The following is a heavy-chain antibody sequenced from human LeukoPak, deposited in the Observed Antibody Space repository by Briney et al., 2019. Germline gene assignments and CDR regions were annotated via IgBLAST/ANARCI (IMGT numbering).Heavy chain of an antibody. Sequence: PSETLSLTCTVSGGSISSYYWSWIRQPPGKGLEWIGYIYYSGSTNYNPSLKSRVTISVDTSKNQFSLKLSSATAADTAVYYCARVAVTDLLTDYWGQGTLVTVSS. V-gene: IGHV4-59*01. J-gene: IGHJ4*02. CDR1: GGSISSYY. D-gene: IGHD2-21*02. CDR3: ARVAVTDLLTDY. CDR2: IYYSGST.